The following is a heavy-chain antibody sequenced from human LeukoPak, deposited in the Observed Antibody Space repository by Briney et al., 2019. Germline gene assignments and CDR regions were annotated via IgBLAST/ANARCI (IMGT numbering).Heavy chain of an antibody. CDR1: GFTLSSYW. D-gene: IGHD5-12*01. V-gene: IGHV3-74*01. CDR3: AREDYSGYDFYDY. Sequence: GGSLRLSCEASGFTLSSYWVHWVRQGPGKGLVWVSLINSDGSSRNYADSVKGRFTISRDNAKNTLYLQMNSLRVEDTAVYYCAREDYSGYDFYDYWGQGSLVTVSS. J-gene: IGHJ4*02. CDR2: INSDGSSR.